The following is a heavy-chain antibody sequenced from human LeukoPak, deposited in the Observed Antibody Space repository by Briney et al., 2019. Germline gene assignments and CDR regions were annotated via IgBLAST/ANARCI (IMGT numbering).Heavy chain of an antibody. D-gene: IGHD1-26*01. CDR3: ATSRWGRFGY. J-gene: IGHJ4*02. Sequence: PSETLSLTCAVYSGSFSGYYWSWIRQPPGKGLEWIGEINHSGSTNYNPSLRSRVTISVDTSKNQFSLKLSSVTAADTAVYYCATSRWGRFGYWGQGTLVTVSS. CDR1: SGSFSGYY. CDR2: INHSGST. V-gene: IGHV4-34*01.